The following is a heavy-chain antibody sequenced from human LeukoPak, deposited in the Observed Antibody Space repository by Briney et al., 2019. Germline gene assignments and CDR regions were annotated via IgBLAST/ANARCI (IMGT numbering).Heavy chain of an antibody. D-gene: IGHD3-22*01. CDR3: AKDKIVVAGNFDY. Sequence: GGTLRLSCAVSGLTFDDYGMSWVRQAPGKGLEWVSDISGGGGSTYYADPVRGRFIISRDNSKNTLYLQMNSLRAEDTAVYYCAKDKIVVAGNFDYWGQGTLVTVSS. CDR1: GLTFDDYG. J-gene: IGHJ4*02. V-gene: IGHV3-23*01. CDR2: ISGGGGST.